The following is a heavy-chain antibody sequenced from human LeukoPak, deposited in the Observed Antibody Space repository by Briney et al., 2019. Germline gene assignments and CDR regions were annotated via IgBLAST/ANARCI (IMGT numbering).Heavy chain of an antibody. CDR3: ASDGIYGGWFDP. V-gene: IGHV4-59*01. D-gene: IGHD1-26*01. J-gene: IGHJ5*02. CDR1: GGSISSYY. Sequence: PSETLSLTCTLSGGSISSYYGSWIRQPPGKGLEGSGYIYYSESINYNPSLKSRFTISVHTSKNQFSLKLSSVTAADKAVYYCASDGIYGGWFDPWGQGTLVTVSS. CDR2: IYYSESI.